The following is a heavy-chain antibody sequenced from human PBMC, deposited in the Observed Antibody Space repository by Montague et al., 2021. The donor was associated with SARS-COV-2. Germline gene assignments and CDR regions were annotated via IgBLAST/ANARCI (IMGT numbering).Heavy chain of an antibody. V-gene: IGHV3-7*05. CDR2: IKQDGSEK. Sequence: SLRLSLSAPGFTFSTFWMTWVRQVPGKGLEWVANIKQDGSEKYYVDSVKGRFTISRDNAKNSLYLQLDSLRAEDTAVYYCARGYDSSGYQYWSQGTLVTVSS. D-gene: IGHD3-22*01. CDR3: ARGYDSSGYQY. J-gene: IGHJ4*02. CDR1: GFTFSTFW.